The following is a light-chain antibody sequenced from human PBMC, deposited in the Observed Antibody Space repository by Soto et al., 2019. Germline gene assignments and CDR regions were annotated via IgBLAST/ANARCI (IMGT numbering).Light chain of an antibody. V-gene: IGLV8-61*01. J-gene: IGLJ2*01. Sequence: QPVVTQEPSFSVSPGGTVTLTCGLNSGSVSTTNYPSWYQQTPGQAPRALIYSTNTRSSGVPDRFSGSILGNKAALTITGAQADDESDYYCVLYMGSGISVFGGGTKVTVL. CDR3: VLYMGSGISV. CDR1: SGSVSTTNY. CDR2: STN.